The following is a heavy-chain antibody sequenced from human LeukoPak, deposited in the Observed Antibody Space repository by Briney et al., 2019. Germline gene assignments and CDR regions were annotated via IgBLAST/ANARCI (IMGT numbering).Heavy chain of an antibody. CDR3: ARDIVVVVAAGIDY. J-gene: IGHJ4*02. D-gene: IGHD2-15*01. V-gene: IGHV1-2*02. CDR1: GYTFTGYY. CDR2: INPNSGGT. Sequence: ASVKVSCKASGYTFTGYYMHWVRQAPGQGLEWMGWINPNSGGTNYAQKFQGRVTITADKSTSTAYMELSSLRSEDTAVYYCARDIVVVVAAGIDYWGQGTLVTVSS.